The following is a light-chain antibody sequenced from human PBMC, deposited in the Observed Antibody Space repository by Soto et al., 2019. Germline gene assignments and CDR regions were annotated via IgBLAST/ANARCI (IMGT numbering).Light chain of an antibody. Sequence: QSVLTQPRSVSGSPGQSVTISCTGTSSDVGGYNYVSWYQQHPGKAPKLMIYDVSKRPSGVPDRFSGSKSGNTASLTISGLQAEDEAYYYCCSYAGSYTSPYVFGTGTKGTVL. J-gene: IGLJ1*01. CDR1: SSDVGGYNY. CDR3: CSYAGSYTSPYV. CDR2: DVS. V-gene: IGLV2-11*01.